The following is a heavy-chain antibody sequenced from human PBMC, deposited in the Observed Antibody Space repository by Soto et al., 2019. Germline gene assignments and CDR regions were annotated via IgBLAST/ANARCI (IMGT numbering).Heavy chain of an antibody. V-gene: IGHV1-69*01. Sequence: QVQLVQSGAEVKKPGSSVKVSCKASGGTFSSYAISWVRQAPGQGLEWMGGIIPIFGNANYAQKFQGRVKITADESTSTAYIELSSLRSEDTAVYYFASPGHYYGSGSYYKGGDWGQGTLVTVSS. D-gene: IGHD3-10*01. J-gene: IGHJ4*02. CDR3: ASPGHYYGSGSYYKGGD. CDR2: IIPIFGNA. CDR1: GGTFSSYA.